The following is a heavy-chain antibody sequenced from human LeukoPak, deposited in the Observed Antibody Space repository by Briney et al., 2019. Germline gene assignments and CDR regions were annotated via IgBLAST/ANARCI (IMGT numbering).Heavy chain of an antibody. CDR1: GGSISTYY. D-gene: IGHD3-9*01. CDR3: ARDDFEYSVHTGMDV. CDR2: VYRSGDT. J-gene: IGHJ6*02. V-gene: IGHV4-4*07. Sequence: PSETLSLTCRVSGGSISTYYWSWIRKPAGKGLERIGRVYRSGDTNYNPSLKSRVTMSVVTSKNQISMRLRSVTAADTAVYYCARDDFEYSVHTGMDVWGQGTTVTVSS.